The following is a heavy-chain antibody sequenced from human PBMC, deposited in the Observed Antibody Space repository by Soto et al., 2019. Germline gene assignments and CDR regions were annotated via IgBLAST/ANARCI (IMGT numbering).Heavy chain of an antibody. D-gene: IGHD3-10*01. CDR3: ARRDMVRGVTQFDY. CDR2: IYYSGST. V-gene: IGHV4-31*03. CDR1: GGSISSGGYY. J-gene: IGHJ4*02. Sequence: QVQLQESGPGLVKPSQTLSLTCTVSGGSISSGGYYWSWIRQHPGKGLEWIGYIYYSGSTSYNPSLKGRFTIALDTSKNPFSLQLSSVTAADTAVYYCARRDMVRGVTQFDYWGQGTLVTVSS.